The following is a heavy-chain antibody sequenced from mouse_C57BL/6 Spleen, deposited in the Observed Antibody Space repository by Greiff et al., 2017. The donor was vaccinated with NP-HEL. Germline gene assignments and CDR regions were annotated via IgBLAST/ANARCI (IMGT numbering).Heavy chain of an antibody. CDR2: ISYDGSN. J-gene: IGHJ3*01. CDR3: ARDRDYGSSYPFAY. D-gene: IGHD1-1*01. V-gene: IGHV3-6*01. CDR1: GYSITSGYY. Sequence: DVQLVESGPGLVKPSQSLSLTCSVTGYSITSGYYWNWIRQFPGNKLEWMGYISYDGSNNYNPSLKNRISITRDTSKNQFFLKLNSVTTEDTATYYCARDRDYGSSYPFAYWGQGTLVTVSA.